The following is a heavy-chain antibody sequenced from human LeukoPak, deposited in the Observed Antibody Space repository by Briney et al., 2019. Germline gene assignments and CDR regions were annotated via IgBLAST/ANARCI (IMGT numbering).Heavy chain of an antibody. CDR2: INSDGSST. CDR3: AKVWDTYYYDSSGSFDY. Sequence: GGSLRLSCAASGXTFSSYWMHWVRQAPGKGLVWVSRINSDGSSTSYADSVKGRFTISRDNSKNTLYLQMNSLRAEDTAVYYCAKVWDTYYYDSSGSFDYWGQGTLVTVSS. V-gene: IGHV3-74*01. J-gene: IGHJ4*02. CDR1: GXTFSSYW. D-gene: IGHD3-22*01.